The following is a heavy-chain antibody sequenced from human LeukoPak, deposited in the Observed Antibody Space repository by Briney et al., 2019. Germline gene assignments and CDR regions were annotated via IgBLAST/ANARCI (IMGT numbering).Heavy chain of an antibody. J-gene: IGHJ4*02. V-gene: IGHV4-39*01. CDR1: GGSISSSSYY. CDR3: ARYSYYYGSSGYYQSFDY. D-gene: IGHD3-22*01. Sequence: PSETLSLTCTVSGGSISSSSYYWGWLRQPPGKGLEWIGSIYYSGSTYYNPSLKSRVTISVDTSKNQFSLRLSSVTAADTAIYYCARYSYYYGSSGYYQSFDYWGQGTLVTVSS. CDR2: IYYSGST.